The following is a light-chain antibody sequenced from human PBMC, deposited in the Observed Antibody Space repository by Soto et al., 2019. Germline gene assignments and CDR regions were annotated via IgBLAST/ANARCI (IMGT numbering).Light chain of an antibody. CDR2: EAS. CDR3: QQYYDCRT. V-gene: IGKV1-5*03. Sequence: IRLTQSPSTLSGSVGDRVTITCRASQGVSTWLAWYQQRPSQAPKLLVYEASKLQSGVPSRFSASGSVRDFTLTISSLQPEDSATYYCQQYYDCRTFGQGTKVEI. CDR1: QGVSTW. J-gene: IGKJ1*01.